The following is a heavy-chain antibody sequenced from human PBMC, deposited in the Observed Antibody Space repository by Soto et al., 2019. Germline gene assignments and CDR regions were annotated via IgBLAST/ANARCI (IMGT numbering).Heavy chain of an antibody. CDR2: ISSSGSTI. Sequence: GSLRLSCAASGFTFSSYEMNWVRQAPGKGLEWVSYISSSGSTIYYADSVKGRFTISRDNAKNSLYLQMNSLRAEDTAVYYCARARRDIVLMVYAPLDYWGQGTLVTVSP. CDR1: GFTFSSYE. J-gene: IGHJ4*02. V-gene: IGHV3-48*03. D-gene: IGHD2-8*01. CDR3: ARARRDIVLMVYAPLDY.